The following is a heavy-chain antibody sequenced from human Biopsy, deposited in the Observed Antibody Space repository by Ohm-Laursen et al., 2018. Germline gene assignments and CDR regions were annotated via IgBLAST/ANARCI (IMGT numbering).Heavy chain of an antibody. Sequence: ASVKVSCNTSGYTFTDSYMHWVRQAPGQGLEWMGWINPNSGGTNYAQKFQGRVTMTRDTSMRTAYMELNRLRSDDTAVYYCARGGLNYWYFDLWGRGTLVTVSS. CDR3: ARGGLNYWYFDL. D-gene: IGHD1-26*01. J-gene: IGHJ2*01. CDR2: INPNSGGT. V-gene: IGHV1-2*02. CDR1: GYTFTDSY.